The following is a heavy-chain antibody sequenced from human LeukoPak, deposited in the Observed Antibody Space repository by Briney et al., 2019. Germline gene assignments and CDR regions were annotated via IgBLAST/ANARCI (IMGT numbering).Heavy chain of an antibody. CDR3: ARDPDYYDSSGPSWYFDL. J-gene: IGHJ2*01. Sequence: SVKVSCKASGGTFSSYAISWVRQAPGQGLEWMGRIIPILGIANYAQKFQGRVTITADKSTSTAYMELSSLRSEDTAVYYCARDPDYYDSSGPSWYFDLWGRGTLVTVSS. CDR2: IIPILGIA. D-gene: IGHD3-22*01. CDR1: GGTFSSYA. V-gene: IGHV1-69*04.